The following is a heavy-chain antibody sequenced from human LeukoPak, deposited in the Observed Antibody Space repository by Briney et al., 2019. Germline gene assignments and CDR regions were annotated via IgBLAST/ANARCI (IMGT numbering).Heavy chain of an antibody. CDR1: GFTFSSYS. CDR3: AGTMIVVDYFDY. CDR2: IRYDGSNK. Sequence: GGSLRLSCAASGFTFSSYSMNWVRQAPGKGLEWVAFIRYDGSNKYYADSVKGRFTISRDNSKNTLYLQMNSLRAEDTAVYYCAGTMIVVDYFDYWGQGTLVTVSS. V-gene: IGHV3-30*02. D-gene: IGHD3-22*01. J-gene: IGHJ4*02.